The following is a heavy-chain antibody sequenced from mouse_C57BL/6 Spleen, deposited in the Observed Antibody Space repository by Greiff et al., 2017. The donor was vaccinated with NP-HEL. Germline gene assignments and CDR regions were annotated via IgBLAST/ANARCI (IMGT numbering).Heavy chain of an antibody. CDR1: GFTFSSYA. D-gene: IGHD4-1*01. CDR3: AREGTGTVFDY. J-gene: IGHJ2*01. V-gene: IGHV5-4*01. Sequence: EVNVVESGGGLVKPGGSLKLSCAASGFTFSSYAMSWVRQTPEKRLEWVATISDGGSYTYYPDNVKGRFTISRDNAKNNLYLQMSHLKSEDTAMYYCAREGTGTVFDYWGQGTTLTVSS. CDR2: ISDGGSYT.